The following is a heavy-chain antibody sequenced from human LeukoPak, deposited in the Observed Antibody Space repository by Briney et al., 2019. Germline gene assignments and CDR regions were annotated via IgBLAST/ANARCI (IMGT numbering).Heavy chain of an antibody. V-gene: IGHV3-66*01. CDR1: GFTVSTNY. D-gene: IGHD6-13*01. J-gene: IGHJ6*02. Sequence: GGSLRLSCAASGFTVSTNYMSWVRQAPGKGLEWVSVIYSGGSTYYADSVKGRFTISRDNSKNTLYLQMNSLRAEDTAVYYCARDRGSSSWSDYYYYGMDVWGQGTTVTVSS. CDR3: ARDRGSSSWSDYYYYGMDV. CDR2: IYSGGST.